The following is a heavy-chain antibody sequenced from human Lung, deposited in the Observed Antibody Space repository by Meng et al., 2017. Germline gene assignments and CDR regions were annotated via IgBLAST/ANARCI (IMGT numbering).Heavy chain of an antibody. CDR2: ISQSGRT. CDR3: ASHVTMAGQRGFDY. V-gene: IGHV4-4*02. CDR1: LGSITSSNW. J-gene: IGHJ4*02. D-gene: IGHD6-19*01. Sequence: QVQLQESGPGLVKPTGTLSLTCSVSLGSITSSNWWSWVRQPPGKGLEWIGEISQSGRTNYDPSLRGRVTISVESNTQFSLKLSSVTAADTAVHYCASHVTMAGQRGFDYWGQGTLVTVSS.